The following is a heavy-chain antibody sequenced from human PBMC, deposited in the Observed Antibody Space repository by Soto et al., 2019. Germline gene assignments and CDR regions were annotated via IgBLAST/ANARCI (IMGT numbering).Heavy chain of an antibody. CDR1: GFTFSSYT. CDR3: AKTCSGGSCYNY. J-gene: IGHJ4*02. D-gene: IGHD2-15*01. CDR2: ISNSDGST. Sequence: PGGSLRLSCAASGFTFSSYTMSWVRQAPGKGLEWVSTISNSDGSTFYADSMKGRFTIFRDNSKNTLYLQMNSLRAEDTAVYYCAKTCSGGSCYNYWGQGPLVTVSS. V-gene: IGHV3-23*01.